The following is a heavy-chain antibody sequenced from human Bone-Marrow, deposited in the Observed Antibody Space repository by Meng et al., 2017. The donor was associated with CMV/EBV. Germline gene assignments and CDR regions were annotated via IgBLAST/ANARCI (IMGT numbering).Heavy chain of an antibody. CDR2: ISWNSVSI. Sequence: GGSLRLSCTASGFTFDYHALHWVRQAAGKGLEWVAGISWNSVSIGYADSVKGRFTISRDDAKSSLYLQMNNLRSEDTALYFCAKLQGSKDYWGQGTLVTVSS. CDR1: GFTFDYHA. V-gene: IGHV3-9*01. J-gene: IGHJ4*02. CDR3: AKLQGSKDY.